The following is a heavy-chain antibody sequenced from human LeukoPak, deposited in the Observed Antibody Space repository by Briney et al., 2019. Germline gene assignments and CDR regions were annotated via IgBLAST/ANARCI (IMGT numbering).Heavy chain of an antibody. Sequence: SETLSLTCAVSGGSLNNYHWSWIRQPPGKGLEWIGCIYHSGGTNYNPSLNSRVTMSVDTSKNQFSLRLSSVTAADTAVYYCASYYGSGTYSGYVDYWGQGTLVTV. CDR1: GGSLNNYH. CDR2: IYHSGGT. J-gene: IGHJ4*02. D-gene: IGHD3-10*01. V-gene: IGHV4-59*01. CDR3: ASYYGSGTYSGYVDY.